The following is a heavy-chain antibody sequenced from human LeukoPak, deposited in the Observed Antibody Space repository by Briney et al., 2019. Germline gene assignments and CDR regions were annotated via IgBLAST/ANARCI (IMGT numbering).Heavy chain of an antibody. J-gene: IGHJ4*02. Sequence: GGSLRLSCAASGFTFSSYAMHWVRQAPGKGLEWVAVISYDGSNKYYADSVKGRFTISRDNSKNTLYLQMNSLRAEDTAVYYCARGSEYDFWSGYSRHFDYWGQGTLVTVSS. V-gene: IGHV3-30-3*01. CDR1: GFTFSSYA. D-gene: IGHD3-3*01. CDR2: ISYDGSNK. CDR3: ARGSEYDFWSGYSRHFDY.